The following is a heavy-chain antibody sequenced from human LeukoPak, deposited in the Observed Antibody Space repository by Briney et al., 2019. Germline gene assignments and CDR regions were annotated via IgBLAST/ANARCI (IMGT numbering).Heavy chain of an antibody. CDR3: ARGPMRGWFDP. J-gene: IGHJ5*02. CDR2: INPSGGIT. V-gene: IGHV1-46*01. CDR1: GYTFISYY. Sequence: ASVKVSCTAAGYTFISYYMHWVRQAPGQGLEWMGMINPSGGITTYAQRFQGRVTMTRDTSTSTVYMELSRLRSEDTAVYCCARGPMRGWFDPWGQGTRVTVSS.